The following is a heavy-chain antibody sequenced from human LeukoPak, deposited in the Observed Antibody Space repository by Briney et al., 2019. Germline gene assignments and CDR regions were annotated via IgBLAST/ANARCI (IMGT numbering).Heavy chain of an antibody. CDR1: GLTFYDYA. D-gene: IGHD3-10*01. V-gene: IGHV3-9*01. CDR3: AAGAGIIRY. Sequence: GGSLRLSCAVSGLTFYDYAVHWVRQAPGKGLEWVSGITWNSGTIAHADSVKGRFTISRDNAKNSLYLQVNSLRSEDTALYYCAAGAGIIRYWGQGTLVTVSS. J-gene: IGHJ4*02. CDR2: ITWNSGTI.